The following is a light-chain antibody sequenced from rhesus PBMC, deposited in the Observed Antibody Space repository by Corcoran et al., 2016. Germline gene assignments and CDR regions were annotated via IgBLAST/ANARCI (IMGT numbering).Light chain of an antibody. CDR1: QSISSW. Sequence: DIQMTQSPSSLSASVGDTVTITCRASQSISSWIDWYQQKPGKAPNLLIYKASSLQSGVPSRFSGSGSGTDFTLTNRSLKPEDVATYYCLQYSRSPFSFGPGAKVEI. CDR3: LQYSRSPFS. J-gene: IGKJ3*01. CDR2: KAS. V-gene: IGKV1-22*01.